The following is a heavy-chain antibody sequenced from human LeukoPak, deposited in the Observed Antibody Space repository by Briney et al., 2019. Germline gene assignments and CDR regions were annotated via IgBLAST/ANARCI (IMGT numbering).Heavy chain of an antibody. Sequence: GGSLRLSCTASGFTFNSYAMNWVRQAPGKGLEWVANIKQDGSEKYYVDSVKGRFTISRDNAKNSLYLQMNSLRAEDTAVYYCARDLLEYYDDTSGVDYWGQGTLVTVSS. CDR2: IKQDGSEK. V-gene: IGHV3-7*03. J-gene: IGHJ4*02. CDR1: GFTFNSYA. CDR3: ARDLLEYYDDTSGVDY. D-gene: IGHD3-22*01.